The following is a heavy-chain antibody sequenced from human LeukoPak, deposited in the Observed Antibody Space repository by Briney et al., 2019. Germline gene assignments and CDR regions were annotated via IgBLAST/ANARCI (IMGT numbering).Heavy chain of an antibody. CDR2: INTNTGNP. CDR1: GYSFTNYA. Sequence: GASVKVSCKASGYSFTNYAMNWVRQAPGQGLEWMGWINTNTGNPTYAQGFTGRFVFSLDTSVSTAHLQISSLKAEDTAVYYCAISVAATLTPRFDPWGQGTLVTVSS. V-gene: IGHV7-4-1*02. J-gene: IGHJ5*02. CDR3: AISVAATLTPRFDP. D-gene: IGHD2-15*01.